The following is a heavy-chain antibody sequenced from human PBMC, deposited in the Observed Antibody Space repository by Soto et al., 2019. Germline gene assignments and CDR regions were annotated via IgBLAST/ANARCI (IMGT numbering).Heavy chain of an antibody. J-gene: IGHJ6*02. CDR2: INHSGTI. D-gene: IGHD2-21*02. CDR1: GGSFSGYY. V-gene: IGHV4-34*01. Sequence: SQTLSLTCAVDGGSFSGYYWTWVRQPPGKGLEWIGEINHSGTINFNPSLKIRLTISLDASKKHFSLKLSSVTDADTAAYYCARADRTLVTSYSLDVWGQGTTVTGSS. CDR3: ARADRTLVTSYSLDV.